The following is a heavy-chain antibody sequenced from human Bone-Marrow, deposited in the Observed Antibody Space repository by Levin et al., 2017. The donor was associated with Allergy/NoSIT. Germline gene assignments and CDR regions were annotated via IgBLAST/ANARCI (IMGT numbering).Heavy chain of an antibody. J-gene: IGHJ6*03. D-gene: IGHD3-10*01. CDR3: AKARGVYFGEQWYYMDV. V-gene: IGHV3-23*01. CDR1: GFTFSSYA. Sequence: PGGSLRLSCAASGFTFSSYAMSWVRQAPGKGLEWVSAISGSGGSTYYADSVKGRFTISRDNSKNTLYLQMNSLRAEDTAVYYCAKARGVYFGEQWYYMDVWGKGTTVTVSS. CDR2: ISGSGGST.